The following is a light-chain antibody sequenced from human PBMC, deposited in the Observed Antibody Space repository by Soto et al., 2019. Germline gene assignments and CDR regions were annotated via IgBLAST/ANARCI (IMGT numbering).Light chain of an antibody. J-gene: IGLJ7*01. CDR1: SSNIGNNY. Sequence: QSAMTQPPSASGTPGQEVTISCSGSSSNIGNNYVYWYHQVPGKAPKLLIYRNNQRPSGVPDRFSGSKSDTSASLAITVLRSEDGGHDYCSSWDNHLNGPVFGGGTQLTVL. V-gene: IGLV1-47*01. CDR2: RNN. CDR3: SSWDNHLNGPV.